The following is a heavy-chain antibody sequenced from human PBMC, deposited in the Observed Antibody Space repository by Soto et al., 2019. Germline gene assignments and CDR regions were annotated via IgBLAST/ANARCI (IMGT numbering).Heavy chain of an antibody. CDR3: ARAFRGVADTGGMDV. Sequence: GGSLRLSCAASGFTFSSCAMHWVRQAPGKGLEWVAVISYDGSNKYYADSVKGRFTISRDNSKNTLYLQMNSLRAEDTAVYYCARAFRGVADTGGMDVWGQGTTVTVSS. CDR1: GFTFSSCA. D-gene: IGHD6-19*01. V-gene: IGHV3-30-3*01. CDR2: ISYDGSNK. J-gene: IGHJ6*02.